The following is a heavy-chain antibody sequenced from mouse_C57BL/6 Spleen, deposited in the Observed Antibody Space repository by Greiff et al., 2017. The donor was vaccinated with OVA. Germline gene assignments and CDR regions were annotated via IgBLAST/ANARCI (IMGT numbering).Heavy chain of an antibody. CDR1: GFTFSDYY. CDR2: INYDGSST. V-gene: IGHV5-16*01. D-gene: IGHD1-1*01. CDR3: ARDLITTVVAHWYFDV. J-gene: IGHJ1*03. Sequence: EVQVVESEGGLVQPGSSMKLSCTASGFTFSDYYMAWVRQVPEKGLEWVANINYDGSSTYYLDSLKSRFIISRDNAKNILYLQMSSLKSEDTATYYCARDLITTVVAHWYFDVWGTGTTVTVSS.